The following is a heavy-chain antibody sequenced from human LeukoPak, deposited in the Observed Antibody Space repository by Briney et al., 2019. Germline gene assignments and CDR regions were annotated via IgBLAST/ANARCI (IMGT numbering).Heavy chain of an antibody. V-gene: IGHV3-30*01. CDR2: TSPDGNEK. CDR1: GFTFSRYA. D-gene: IGHD3-22*01. Sequence: GGSQRLSCAASGFTFSRYAMHWVRQAPGKGLESVAVTSPDGNEKYYADSVKGQFTISRDNSKNTVFLQMNSLSTEDTAVYSCFTGSAYYYDSWGQGTLVTVSS. J-gene: IGHJ5*01. CDR3: FTGSAYYYDS.